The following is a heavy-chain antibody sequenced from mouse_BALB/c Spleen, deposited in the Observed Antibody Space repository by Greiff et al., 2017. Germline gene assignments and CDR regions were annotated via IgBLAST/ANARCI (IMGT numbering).Heavy chain of an antibody. CDR1: GDSITSGY. J-gene: IGHJ2*01. D-gene: IGHD1-1*01. Sequence: VQLKESGPSLVKPSQTLSLTCSVTGDSITSGYWNWIRKFPGNKLEYMGYISYSGSTYYNPSLKSRISITRDTSKNQYYLQLNSVTTEDTATYYCARTAGYYGSSPFDYWGQGTTLTVSS. CDR2: ISYSGST. CDR3: ARTAGYYGSSPFDY. V-gene: IGHV3-8*02.